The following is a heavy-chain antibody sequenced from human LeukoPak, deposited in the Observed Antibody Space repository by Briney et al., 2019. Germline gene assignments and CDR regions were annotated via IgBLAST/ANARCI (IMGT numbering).Heavy chain of an antibody. CDR2: IKQDGSEK. Sequence: GGSLRLSCAASGFTFSSYWMSWVRQAPGKGLEWVANIKQDGSEKYYVDSVKGRFTISRDNAKNSLYLQMNSLRAEDTAVYYCARDSMDYGDYVQVYWGQGTLDTVSS. CDR1: GFTFSSYW. J-gene: IGHJ4*02. D-gene: IGHD4-17*01. V-gene: IGHV3-7*01. CDR3: ARDSMDYGDYVQVY.